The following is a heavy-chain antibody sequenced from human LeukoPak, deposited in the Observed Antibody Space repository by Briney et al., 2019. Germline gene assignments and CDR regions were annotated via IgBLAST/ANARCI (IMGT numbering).Heavy chain of an antibody. D-gene: IGHD3-22*01. CDR2: IYYSGST. Sequence: SETLSLTCTVSGYSISSGYYWGWIRQPPGKGLEWIGSIYYSGSTYYNPSLKSRVTISVDTSKNQFSLKLSSVTAADTAVYYCARGRDSSGYYYRQGNTGYYFDYWGQGTLVTVSS. V-gene: IGHV4-38-2*02. CDR1: GYSISSGYY. CDR3: ARGRDSSGYYYRQGNTGYYFDY. J-gene: IGHJ4*02.